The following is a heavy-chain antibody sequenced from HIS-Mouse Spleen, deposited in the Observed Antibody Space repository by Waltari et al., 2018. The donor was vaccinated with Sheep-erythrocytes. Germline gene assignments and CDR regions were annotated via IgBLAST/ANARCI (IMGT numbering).Heavy chain of an antibody. CDR2: ISDSGST. V-gene: IGHV4-39*01. CDR1: GRSISSSIFY. CDR3: ARLYYYDSSGYYFDY. Sequence: QLQLQESVPGLVKHSETLSLTCTVSGRSISSSIFYWGWIGDPPGKGMEWSGSISDSGSTCYNPPVKRRDTISIDTSKKQFSLKLSYGTGADTAVYDCARLYYYDSSGYYFDYWGQGTLVTVSS. D-gene: IGHD3-22*01. J-gene: IGHJ4*02.